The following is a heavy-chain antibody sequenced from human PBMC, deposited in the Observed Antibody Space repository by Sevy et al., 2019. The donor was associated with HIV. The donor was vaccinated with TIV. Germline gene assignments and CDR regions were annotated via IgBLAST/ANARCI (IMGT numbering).Heavy chain of an antibody. Sequence: GGSLRLSCAASRFTFSDYYMSWIRQAPGKGLEWVSYISSGGTTMYYADSLKGRFTISRDNAKNSLYLQLNSLRAEDTAVYYCARVRYNYGSYYFDYWGQGTLVTVSS. D-gene: IGHD1-1*01. CDR3: ARVRYNYGSYYFDY. V-gene: IGHV3-11*01. J-gene: IGHJ4*02. CDR2: ISSGGTTM. CDR1: RFTFSDYY.